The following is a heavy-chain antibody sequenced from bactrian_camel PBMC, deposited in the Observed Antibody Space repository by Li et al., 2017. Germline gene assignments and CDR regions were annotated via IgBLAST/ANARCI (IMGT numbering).Heavy chain of an antibody. V-gene: IGHV3S67*01. CDR2: IYTSGST. CDR1: GYAYSTYA. Sequence: VQLVESGGGSVQAGGSLTLSCVASGYAYSTYAIGWFRQAPGKEREGVAVIYTSGSTYYADSVKGRFAISQDHAKKTLWLQMNSLTSDDTATYFCATLSCRRGLESMTPLHNAWGQGTQVTVS. D-gene: IGHD4*01. CDR3: ATLSCRRGLESMTPLHNA. J-gene: IGHJ4*01.